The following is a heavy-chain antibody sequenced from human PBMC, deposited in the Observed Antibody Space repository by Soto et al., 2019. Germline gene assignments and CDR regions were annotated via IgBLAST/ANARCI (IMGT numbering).Heavy chain of an antibody. J-gene: IGHJ3*02. CDR2: IVVGSGNT. CDR1: GFTFTSSA. V-gene: IGHV1-58*02. D-gene: IGHD3-22*01. CDR3: ARDRGYYYDRGDAFDI. Sequence: ASVKVSCKASGFTFTSSAMHWVRQARGQRLEWIGWIVVGSGNTNYAQKFQERVTITRDMSTSTAYMELSSLRSEDTAVYYCARDRGYYYDRGDAFDIWGQGTMVTVSS.